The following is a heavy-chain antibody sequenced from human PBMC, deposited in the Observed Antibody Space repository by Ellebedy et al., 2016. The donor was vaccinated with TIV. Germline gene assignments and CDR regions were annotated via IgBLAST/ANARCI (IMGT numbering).Heavy chain of an antibody. J-gene: IGHJ4*02. CDR3: VHRTTVTSVDY. D-gene: IGHD4-11*01. Sequence: SGPTLVKPTQTLTLTCTFSGFSLTTSGVTVGWVRQPPGEALEWLAFIYGNDIKRRSPSLESRLTITKDTSKNQVVLTVTNMDPVDTATYCCVHRTTVTSVDYWGQGTLVTVSS. CDR2: IYGNDIK. V-gene: IGHV2-5*01. CDR1: GFSLTTSGVT.